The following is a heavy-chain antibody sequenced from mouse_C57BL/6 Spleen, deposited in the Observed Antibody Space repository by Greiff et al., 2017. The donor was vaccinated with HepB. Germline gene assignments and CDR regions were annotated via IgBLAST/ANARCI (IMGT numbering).Heavy chain of an antibody. J-gene: IGHJ3*01. CDR3: ARGYYGSSYWFAY. D-gene: IGHD1-1*01. V-gene: IGHV14-2*01. Sequence: EVQLQQSGAELVKPGASVKLSCTASGFNIKDYYMHWVKQRTEQGLEWIGRIDPEDGETKSAPKFQGKATITADTSSNTAYLQLSSLTSEDTAVYYCARGYYGSSYWFAYWGQGTLVTVSA. CDR1: GFNIKDYY. CDR2: IDPEDGET.